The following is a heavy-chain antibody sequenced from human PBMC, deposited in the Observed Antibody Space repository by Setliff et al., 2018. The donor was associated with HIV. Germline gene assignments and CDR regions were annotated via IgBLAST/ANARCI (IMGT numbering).Heavy chain of an antibody. CDR3: ARAEGDAYNSLPYFDS. CDR1: GGSMSRFY. V-gene: IGHV4-59*01. Sequence: KPSETLSLTCTVSGGSMSRFYWTWIRQPPGKGLEWIGFVYSTGSINYSPSFRGRLTISLDTSENQFSLHLTSVTAADTAVYYCARAEGDAYNSLPYFDSWG. D-gene: IGHD1-1*01. J-gene: IGHJ4*01. CDR2: VYSTGSI.